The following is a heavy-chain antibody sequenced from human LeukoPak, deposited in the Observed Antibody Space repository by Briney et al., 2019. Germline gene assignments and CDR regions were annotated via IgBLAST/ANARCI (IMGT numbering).Heavy chain of an antibody. CDR2: ISGSGGST. Sequence: GGSLRLSCAASGFTFSSYAMSWVRQAPGKGLEWVSAISGSGGSTYYADSVKGRFTISRDNSKNTLYLQMNSLRAEDTAAYYCAKSLRSYYYYYGMDVWGQGTTVTVSS. D-gene: IGHD1-14*01. J-gene: IGHJ6*02. CDR1: GFTFSSYA. V-gene: IGHV3-23*01. CDR3: AKSLRSYYYYYGMDV.